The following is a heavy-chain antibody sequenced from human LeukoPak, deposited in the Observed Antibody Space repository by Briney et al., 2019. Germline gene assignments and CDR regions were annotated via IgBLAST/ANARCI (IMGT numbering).Heavy chain of an antibody. CDR1: GSSFNNFA. Sequence: GGSLRLSCAASGSSFNNFAMTWVSPAPGEGRGWVPAISASGDNTYYAGSVKGRFTNSRDNSKNTQYLQMNTLRADDTAIYYCAKDWGSSPTWLDPWGQGTLVTVSS. J-gene: IGHJ5*02. CDR3: AKDWGSSPTWLDP. V-gene: IGHV3-23*01. D-gene: IGHD3-16*01. CDR2: ISASGDNT.